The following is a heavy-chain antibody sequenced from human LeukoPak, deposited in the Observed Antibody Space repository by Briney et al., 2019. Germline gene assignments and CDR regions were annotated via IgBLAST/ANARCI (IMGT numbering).Heavy chain of an antibody. D-gene: IGHD3-3*01. V-gene: IGHV4-39*01. Sequence: TSETLSLTCTVSGGSISSSYYWGWIRQPPGKGLEWIGSLYYTGTTYYNPSLKSRVTISVDTSRNQFSLKLSSVTAADTAVYYCARGGPRFFGVVIGNTFDYWGQGTLVTVSS. CDR1: GGSISSSYY. CDR3: ARGGPRFFGVVIGNTFDY. J-gene: IGHJ4*02. CDR2: LYYTGTT.